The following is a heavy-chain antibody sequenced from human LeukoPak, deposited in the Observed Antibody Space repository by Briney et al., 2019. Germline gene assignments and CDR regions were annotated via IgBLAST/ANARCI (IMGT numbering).Heavy chain of an antibody. CDR3: ARDYGSSWYRHFDL. D-gene: IGHD6-13*01. J-gene: IGHJ2*01. CDR1: GGSISYYY. Sequence: SETLSLTCTVSGGSISYYYWSWIRQPPGKGLEWIGYIYYSGSTNYNPSLKSRVTISVDTSKNQFSLKLSSVTAADTAVYYCARDYGSSWYRHFDLWGRGTLVTVSS. CDR2: IYYSGST. V-gene: IGHV4-59*01.